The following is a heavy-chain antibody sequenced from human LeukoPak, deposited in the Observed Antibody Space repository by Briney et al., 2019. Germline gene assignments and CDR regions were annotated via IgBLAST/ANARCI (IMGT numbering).Heavy chain of an antibody. CDR3: ARDSDYGDPLDY. CDR1: GFTVSSDY. CDR2: IYSGGST. D-gene: IGHD4-17*01. Sequence: GGSLRLSCAASGFTVSSDYMSWVRQAPGKGLEWVSVIYSGGSTYYADSVKGRFTISRDNSKNTPYLQMNSLRAEDTAVYYCARDSDYGDPLDYWGQGTLVTVSS. V-gene: IGHV3-66*01. J-gene: IGHJ4*02.